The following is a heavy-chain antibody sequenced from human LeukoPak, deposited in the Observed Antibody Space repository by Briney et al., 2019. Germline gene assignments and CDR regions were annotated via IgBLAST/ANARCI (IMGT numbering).Heavy chain of an antibody. CDR2: ISSSGSTI. V-gene: IGHV3-48*01. CDR1: GFTFSSYS. Sequence: GGSLRLSCAASGFTFSSYSMNWVRQAPGKGLEWVSYISSSGSTIYYADSVKGRFTISRDNSKNTLYLQMNSLRAEDTAVYYCAKDGAYYGSGSYSGYWGQGTLVTVSS. J-gene: IGHJ4*02. D-gene: IGHD3-10*01. CDR3: AKDGAYYGSGSYSGY.